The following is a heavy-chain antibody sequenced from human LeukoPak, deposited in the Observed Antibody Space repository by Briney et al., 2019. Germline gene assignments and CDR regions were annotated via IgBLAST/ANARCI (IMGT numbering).Heavy chain of an antibody. V-gene: IGHV4-61*02. CDR3: ARVSIGGYYDSSGYYYFDY. CDR1: GGPISSGSYY. CDR2: IYTSGST. Sequence: SETLSLTCTASGGPISSGSYYWSWIRQPAGKGLEWIGRIYTSGSTNYNPSLKSRVTISVDTSKNQFSLKLSSVTAADTAVYYCARVSIGGYYDSSGYYYFDYWGQGTLVTVSS. D-gene: IGHD3-22*01. J-gene: IGHJ4*02.